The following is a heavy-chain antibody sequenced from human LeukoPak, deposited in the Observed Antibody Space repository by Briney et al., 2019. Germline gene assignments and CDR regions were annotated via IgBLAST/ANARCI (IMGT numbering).Heavy chain of an antibody. Sequence: ASVKVFCKVSGYTLTELSMHWVRQAPGKGLEWMGGFDPEDGETIYAQKFQGRVTMTEDTSTDTAYMELSSLRSEDTAVYYCATGGYNWNDVAGWFDPWGQGTLVTVSS. D-gene: IGHD1-1*01. V-gene: IGHV1-24*01. CDR3: ATGGYNWNDVAGWFDP. J-gene: IGHJ5*02. CDR2: FDPEDGET. CDR1: GYTLTELS.